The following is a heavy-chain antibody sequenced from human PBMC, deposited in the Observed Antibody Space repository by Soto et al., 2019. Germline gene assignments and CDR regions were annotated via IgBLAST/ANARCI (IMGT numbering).Heavy chain of an antibody. CDR3: ARSYCSSTSCYDGGMDV. D-gene: IGHD2-2*01. CDR1: GGTFSSYA. Sequence: SVKVSCKASGGTFSSYAISWVRQAPGQGLEWMGGIIPIFGTANYAQKFQGRVTITADESTSTAYMELSSLRSEDTAVYYCARSYCSSTSCYDGGMDVWGQGTTVTV. V-gene: IGHV1-69*13. CDR2: IIPIFGTA. J-gene: IGHJ6*02.